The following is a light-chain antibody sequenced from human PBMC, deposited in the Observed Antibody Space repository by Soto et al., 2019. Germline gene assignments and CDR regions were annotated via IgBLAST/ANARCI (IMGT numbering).Light chain of an antibody. V-gene: IGKV1-39*01. Sequence: DIQMTQSPSSLSAAVGDRVTITCRASQGINNYLNWYQQKPGKAPNLLIYAASTLQSGVPSRFSGSGSGTDFTLTISRLQPEDIATFYCQQRHTPPPTFGPGTRVEIK. J-gene: IGKJ1*01. CDR2: AAS. CDR1: QGINNY. CDR3: QQRHTPPPT.